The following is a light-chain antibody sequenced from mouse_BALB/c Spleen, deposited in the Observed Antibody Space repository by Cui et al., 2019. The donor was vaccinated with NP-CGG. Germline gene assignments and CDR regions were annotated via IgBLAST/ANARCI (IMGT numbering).Light chain of an antibody. CDR3: ALWYSNHWV. Sequence: QAVVTQEYALSTSPGETVTLTCRSSTRAVTINNYANWVQEKPDHLFTGLIGGTNNRAPGVPARFSGSLIGDKAALTITGAQTEDEAIYFCALWYSNHWVFGGGTKLTVL. CDR2: GTN. J-gene: IGLJ1*01. CDR1: TRAVTINNY. V-gene: IGLV1*01.